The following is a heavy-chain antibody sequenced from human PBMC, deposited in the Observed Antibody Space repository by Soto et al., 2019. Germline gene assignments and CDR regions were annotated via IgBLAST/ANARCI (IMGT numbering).Heavy chain of an antibody. J-gene: IGHJ6*02. CDR1: GYTFTGYY. CDR3: ARSQGSSTSLEIYYYYYYGMDV. Sequence: SVKVSCKASGYTFTGYYMHWVRQAPGQGLEWMGWINPITGTTNYAQKFQGRVTITADESTSTAYMELSSLRSEDTAVYYCARSQGSSTSLEIYYYYYYGMDVWGQGTTVTVSS. V-gene: IGHV1-69*13. CDR2: INPITGTT. D-gene: IGHD2-2*01.